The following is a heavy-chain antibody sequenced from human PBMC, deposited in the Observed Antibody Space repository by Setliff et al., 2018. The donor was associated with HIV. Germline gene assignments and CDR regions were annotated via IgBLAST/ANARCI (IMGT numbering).Heavy chain of an antibody. J-gene: IGHJ4*02. Sequence: PSETLSLTCTVSGGSITNYYWSWIRQPPGKGLQWIGNIYTSGSTNYNPSLKSRVTISVDTSKNQFSLKVSSVTAADTAVYYCARRGSYSSPETLWGQGTLVTVSS. CDR3: ARRGSYSSPETL. D-gene: IGHD1-26*01. V-gene: IGHV4-4*09. CDR1: GGSITNYY. CDR2: IYTSGST.